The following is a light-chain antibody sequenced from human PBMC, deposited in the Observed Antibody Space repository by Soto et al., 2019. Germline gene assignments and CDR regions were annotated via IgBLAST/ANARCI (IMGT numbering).Light chain of an antibody. CDR1: QSIGTI. J-gene: IGKJ5*01. CDR3: QHCYYLPS. Sequence: DIQMTQSPSSLSASIGDRVTITCRASQSIGTILNWYQQKPGKAPKVMIYAASSLQSGVPSGFPGSGSGTVFTRTTSRLQPEDLAADYCQHCYYLPSFGQGTRLEI. V-gene: IGKV1-39*01. CDR2: AAS.